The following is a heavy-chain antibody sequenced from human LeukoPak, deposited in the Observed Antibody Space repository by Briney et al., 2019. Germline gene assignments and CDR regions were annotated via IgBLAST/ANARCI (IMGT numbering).Heavy chain of an antibody. J-gene: IGHJ4*02. V-gene: IGHV1-3*01. Sequence: ASVKVSCKATGYTFTSYAMHWVRQAPGQRLEWMGWINAGNGNTKYPQKFQDRVTITRDTSASTAYMELSSLRSEDTAVYYCARDPIGSSSQYYFDYWGQGTLVTVSS. CDR2: INAGNGNT. CDR1: GYTFTSYA. CDR3: ARDPIGSSSQYYFDY. D-gene: IGHD6-6*01.